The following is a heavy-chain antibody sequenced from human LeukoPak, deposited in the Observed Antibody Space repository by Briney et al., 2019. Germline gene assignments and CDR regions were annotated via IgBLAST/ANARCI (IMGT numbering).Heavy chain of an antibody. Sequence: SGGSLRLSCAASGFTFSSYWMSWVRQAPGKGLEWVANIKEDGSEKYYVGSVKGRFSISRDNAKNSLYLQMNSLGAEDTAVYYCARDPEDNWNDNDCWGQGTLVTVSS. D-gene: IGHD1-20*01. CDR3: ARDPEDNWNDNDC. J-gene: IGHJ4*02. CDR2: IKEDGSEK. CDR1: GFTFSSYW. V-gene: IGHV3-7*01.